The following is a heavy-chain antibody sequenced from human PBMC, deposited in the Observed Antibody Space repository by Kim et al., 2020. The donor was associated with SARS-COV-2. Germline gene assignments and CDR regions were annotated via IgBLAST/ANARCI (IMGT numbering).Heavy chain of an antibody. CDR2: T. V-gene: IGHV4-4*02. Sequence: TNYNPALQSRVTISVDKSKNHFSLNLNSVTAADTAVYYCSGSSGWYRLDYWGQGTLVTVSS. CDR3: SGSSGWYRLDY. D-gene: IGHD6-19*01. J-gene: IGHJ4*02.